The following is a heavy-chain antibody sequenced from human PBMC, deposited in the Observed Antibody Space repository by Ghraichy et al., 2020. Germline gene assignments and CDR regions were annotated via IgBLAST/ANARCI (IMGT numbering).Heavy chain of an antibody. V-gene: IGHV3-23*01. CDR3: AKGGLGRRPGLDY. Sequence: GESLNISCGASGFSFSSYAMTWARQAPGKGLEYVSSISEGDGITYYSDSVKGRFTISRDNSKNTLYLQLNSLRAEDTAVYYFAKGGLGRRPGLDYWGQGTLVTVSS. J-gene: IGHJ4*02. CDR1: GFSFSSYA. CDR2: ISEGDGIT.